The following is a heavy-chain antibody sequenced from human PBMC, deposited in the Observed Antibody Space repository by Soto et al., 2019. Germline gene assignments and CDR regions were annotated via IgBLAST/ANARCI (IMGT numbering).Heavy chain of an antibody. J-gene: IGHJ6*02. Sequence: GGSLRLSCAGSGFTFRTHTLVCVRQAPGKGLEWVSSISSGGTYLEYAHSVKGRFAISRDDAKDSVFLQMNSLKTDDTAVYYCVKGGEDITSPYGMDVWGQGTTVAVSS. CDR2: ISSGGTYL. CDR3: VKGGEDITSPYGMDV. V-gene: IGHV3-21*06. CDR1: GFTFRTHT. D-gene: IGHD3-16*01.